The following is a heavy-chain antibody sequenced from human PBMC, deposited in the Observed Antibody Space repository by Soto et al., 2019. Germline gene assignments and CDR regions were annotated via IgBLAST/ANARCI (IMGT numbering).Heavy chain of an antibody. Sequence: ASVKVSCKASGYTFTSYGISWVRQAPGQGLEWMGWISAYNGNTNYAQKLQGRVTMTTDTSTSTAYMELRSLRSDDTAVYYCPREALLRLYYYYGMDVWGQGTTVTVSS. D-gene: IGHD1-26*01. J-gene: IGHJ6*02. CDR3: PREALLRLYYYYGMDV. CDR1: GYTFTSYG. V-gene: IGHV1-18*01. CDR2: ISAYNGNT.